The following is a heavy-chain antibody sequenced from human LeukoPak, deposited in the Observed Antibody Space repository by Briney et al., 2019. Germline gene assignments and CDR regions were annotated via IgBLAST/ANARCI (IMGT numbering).Heavy chain of an antibody. V-gene: IGHV3-33*01. CDR1: GFTFSSYG. Sequence: PGGSLRLSCAASGFTFSSYGMHWVRQAPGKGLEWMAVIWYDGSNKYYADSVKGRFTISRDKSKNTLYLQMNRLRAEDTAVYYCARDNIAAAGYYYYYGMDVWGKGTTVTVSS. J-gene: IGHJ6*04. CDR3: ARDNIAAAGYYYYYGMDV. D-gene: IGHD6-13*01. CDR2: IWYDGSNK.